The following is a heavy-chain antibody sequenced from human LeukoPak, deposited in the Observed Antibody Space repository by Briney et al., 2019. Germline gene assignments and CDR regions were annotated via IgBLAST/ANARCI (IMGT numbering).Heavy chain of an antibody. D-gene: IGHD3-10*01. CDR1: GGSISSYY. Sequence: PSETLSLTCTVSGGSISSYYWSWIRQPPGKELEWIGYIYYSGSTNYNSSLKSRVTISVDTSKNQFSLKLSSVTAADTAVYYCASSWGVRGKYYYYYMDVWGKGTTVTVSS. CDR3: ASSWGVRGKYYYYYMDV. V-gene: IGHV4-59*08. CDR2: IYYSGST. J-gene: IGHJ6*03.